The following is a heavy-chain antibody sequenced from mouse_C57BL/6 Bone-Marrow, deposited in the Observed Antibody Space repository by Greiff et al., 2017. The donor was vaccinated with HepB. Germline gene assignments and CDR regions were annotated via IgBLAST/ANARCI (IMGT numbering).Heavy chain of an antibody. CDR3: TREGYYYGSRVYAMDY. CDR2: ISSGGDYI. D-gene: IGHD1-1*01. J-gene: IGHJ4*01. Sequence: DVQLVESGEGLVKPGGSLKLSCAASGFTFSSYAMSWVRQTPEKRLEWVAYISSGGDYIYYADTVKGRFTISRDNARNTLYLQMSSLKSEDTAMYYCTREGYYYGSRVYAMDYWGQGTSVTVSS. CDR1: GFTFSSYA. V-gene: IGHV5-9-1*02.